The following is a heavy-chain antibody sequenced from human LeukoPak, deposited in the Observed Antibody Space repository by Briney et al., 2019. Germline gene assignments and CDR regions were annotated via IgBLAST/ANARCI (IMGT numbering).Heavy chain of an antibody. CDR2: IYTSGST. D-gene: IGHD3-3*01. V-gene: IGHV4-4*07. CDR1: GGSISSYY. Sequence: SETLSLTCTVSGGSISSYYWSWIRQPAGKGLERIGRIYTSGSTNYNPSLKSRVTMSVDTSKNQFSLKLSSVTAADTAVYYCARVKLEFLEWLPYFDYWGQGTLVTVSS. CDR3: ARVKLEFLEWLPYFDY. J-gene: IGHJ4*02.